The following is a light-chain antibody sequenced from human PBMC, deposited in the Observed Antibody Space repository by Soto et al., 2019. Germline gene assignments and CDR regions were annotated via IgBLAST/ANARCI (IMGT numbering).Light chain of an antibody. CDR3: AAWDDNVSGWV. CDR1: SSNIRNNA. Sequence: QPVLTQPPSVSEAPRHKVTISCSGSSSNIRNNAVNWYQRLPGRAPKLLIYYDDLLPSGVSDRFSGSRSGTSASLAISGLQSEDEAEYYCAAWDDNVSGWVFGGGTKVTVL. J-gene: IGLJ3*02. V-gene: IGLV1-36*01. CDR2: YDD.